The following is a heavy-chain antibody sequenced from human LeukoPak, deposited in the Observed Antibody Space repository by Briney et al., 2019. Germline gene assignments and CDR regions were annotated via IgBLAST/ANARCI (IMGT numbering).Heavy chain of an antibody. V-gene: IGHV4-59*01. D-gene: IGHD5-24*01. Sequence: PSETLSLTCTVSGGSISSYYWSWIRQPPGKGLEWIGYIYYSGSTNYNPSLKSRVTISVDTSKNQFSLKLSSVTAADTAVYYCARGMGGRDGYNDYWGQGTLVTVSS. CDR3: ARGMGGRDGYNDY. J-gene: IGHJ4*02. CDR1: GGSISSYY. CDR2: IYYSGST.